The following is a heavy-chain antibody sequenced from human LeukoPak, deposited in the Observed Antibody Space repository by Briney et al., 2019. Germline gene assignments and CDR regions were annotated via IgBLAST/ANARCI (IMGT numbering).Heavy chain of an antibody. J-gene: IGHJ5*02. CDR2: ISYDGSNK. CDR3: ATTQNDYYDSSGYLTTPLNWFDP. V-gene: IGHV3-30-3*01. Sequence: GGSLRLSCAASGFTFSSYAMHWVRQAPGKGLEWVAVISYDGSNKYYADSVKGRFTISRDNSKNTLYLQMNSLRAEDTAVYYCATTQNDYYDSSGYLTTPLNWFDPWGQGTLVTVSS. D-gene: IGHD3-22*01. CDR1: GFTFSSYA.